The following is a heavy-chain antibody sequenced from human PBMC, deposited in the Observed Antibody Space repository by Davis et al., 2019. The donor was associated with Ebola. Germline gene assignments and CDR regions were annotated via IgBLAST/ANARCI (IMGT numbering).Heavy chain of an antibody. D-gene: IGHD2-15*01. J-gene: IGHJ6*02. CDR2: ISTYNDNT. V-gene: IGHV1-18*01. CDR1: GYTFTTYG. Sequence: AASVPVSCKASGYTFTTYGISWVRQAPGQGLEWMGWISTYNDNTNYAQKLQGRVTMTTDTSTSTAYMELRSLGSDDTAVDYCARDRYCSGGSCYSSYYYGMDVWGQGTTVTVSS. CDR3: ARDRYCSGGSCYSSYYYGMDV.